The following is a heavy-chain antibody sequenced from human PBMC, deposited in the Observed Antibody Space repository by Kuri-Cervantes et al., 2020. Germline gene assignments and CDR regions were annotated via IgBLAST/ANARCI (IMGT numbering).Heavy chain of an antibody. CDR1: GYSFTSYW. CDR2: IYPDDSDT. Sequence: GESLKISCKGSGYSFTSYWIGWVRQMPGKGLEWMGIIYPDDSDTRYSPSFQGQVTISADKSISTAYLQWSSLKASDTAMYYCARPATPYNSGCHYWGQGTLVTVSS. V-gene: IGHV5-51*01. D-gene: IGHD6-19*01. J-gene: IGHJ4*02. CDR3: ARPATPYNSGCHY.